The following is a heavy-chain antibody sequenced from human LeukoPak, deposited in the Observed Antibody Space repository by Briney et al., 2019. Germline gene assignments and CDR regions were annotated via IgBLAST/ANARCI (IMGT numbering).Heavy chain of an antibody. D-gene: IGHD4-23*01. CDR3: ARLWYRGNLVFDY. Sequence: SETLSLTCAVSGYSISRVYSRGWIRQPPGKGLERIGSTYHSGSTYYNPSLKSRVTISVDTSKNKFSLKLSSVTAADTAVYYCARLWYRGNLVFDYWGQGTLVTVSS. V-gene: IGHV4-38-2*01. CDR1: GYSISRVYS. J-gene: IGHJ4*02. CDR2: TYHSGST.